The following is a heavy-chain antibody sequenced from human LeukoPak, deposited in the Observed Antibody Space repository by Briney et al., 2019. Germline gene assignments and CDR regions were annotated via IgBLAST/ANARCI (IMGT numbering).Heavy chain of an antibody. CDR1: GYTFTGYY. Sequence: ASVKVSCKASGYTFTGYYMHWVRQAPGQGLEWMGWIRGHNGNTEYAQKFQGRVTMTTDTPTSTAYMELRSLRSDDTAVYYCARDRWIQLWLDRAFDIWGQGTMVTVSS. CDR2: IRGHNGNT. V-gene: IGHV1-18*04. J-gene: IGHJ3*02. D-gene: IGHD5-18*01. CDR3: ARDRWIQLWLDRAFDI.